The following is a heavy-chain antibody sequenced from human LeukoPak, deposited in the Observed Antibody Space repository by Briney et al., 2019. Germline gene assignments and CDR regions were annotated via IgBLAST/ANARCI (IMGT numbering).Heavy chain of an antibody. J-gene: IGHJ4*02. V-gene: IGHV3-23*01. D-gene: IGHD2-15*01. CDR2: ISGSGGST. Sequence: GGSLRLSCAASGFTFSSYAMSWVRQAPGKGLEWVSVISGSGGSTYYADSVKGRFTISRDNSKNTLYLQMNSLRAEDTAVYYCAKDREKFCGGGSCYYFDYWGQGTLVTVSS. CDR3: AKDREKFCGGGSCYYFDY. CDR1: GFTFSSYA.